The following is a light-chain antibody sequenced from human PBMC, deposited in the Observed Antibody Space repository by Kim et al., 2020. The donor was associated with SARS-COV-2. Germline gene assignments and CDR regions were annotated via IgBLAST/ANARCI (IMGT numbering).Light chain of an antibody. CDR3: QNYDAGPYT. V-gene: IGKV1-27*01. J-gene: IGKJ2*01. Sequence: SASLGDRVTTTCRASQGISNYLAWYQQKPGKAPKLLIYAASTLQSGVPSRFSGSGSGTDFTLTITSLQPEDVGNYYCQNYDAGPYTFGQGTKLEI. CDR1: QGISNY. CDR2: AAS.